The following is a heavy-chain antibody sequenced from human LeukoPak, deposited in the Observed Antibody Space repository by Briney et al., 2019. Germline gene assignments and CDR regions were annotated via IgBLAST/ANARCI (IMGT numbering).Heavy chain of an antibody. CDR3: ARHLLAAAGMSSYYYYYMDV. CDR1: GFTVSSNY. CDR2: IKKDGSEK. D-gene: IGHD6-13*01. Sequence: GGSLRLSCAASGFTVSSNYMSWVRQAPGKGLEWVANIKKDGSEKYYVDSVKGRFTISRDNAKTSLYLQMNSLRAEDTAVYYCARHLLAAAGMSSYYYYYMDVWGKGTTVTVSS. V-gene: IGHV3-7*01. J-gene: IGHJ6*03.